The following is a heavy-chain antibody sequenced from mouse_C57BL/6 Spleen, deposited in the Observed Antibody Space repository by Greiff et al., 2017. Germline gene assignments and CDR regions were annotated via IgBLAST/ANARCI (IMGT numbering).Heavy chain of an antibody. D-gene: IGHD1-1*01. J-gene: IGHJ1*03. Sequence: QVQLQQSGAELVKPGASVKISCKASGYAFSSYWMNWVKQRPGKGLEWIGQIYPGDGDTNYNGKFKGKATLSADKSSSTAYMQLSSLTSEDSAVYFCARWYGSSYGYFDVWGTGTTVTGSS. CDR1: GYAFSSYW. CDR3: ARWYGSSYGYFDV. V-gene: IGHV1-80*01. CDR2: IYPGDGDT.